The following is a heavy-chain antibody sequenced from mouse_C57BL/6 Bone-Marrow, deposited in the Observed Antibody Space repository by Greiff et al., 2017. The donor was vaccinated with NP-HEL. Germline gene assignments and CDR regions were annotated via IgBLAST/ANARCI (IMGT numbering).Heavy chain of an antibody. CDR1: GFNIKDDY. CDR3: TTSGSSPYAMDY. D-gene: IGHD1-1*01. V-gene: IGHV14-4*01. CDR2: IYPENGDT. J-gene: IGHJ4*01. Sequence: VQLQPSGAELVRPGASVKLSCTVSGFNIKDDYMHRVKQRPEQGLEWIGWIYPENGDTEYASKFQGKATITADTSSNTAYLQLSSLTSEDTAVYYCTTSGSSPYAMDYWGQGTSVTVSS.